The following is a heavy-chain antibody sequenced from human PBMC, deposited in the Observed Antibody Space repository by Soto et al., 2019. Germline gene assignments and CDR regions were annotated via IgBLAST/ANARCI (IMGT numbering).Heavy chain of an antibody. V-gene: IGHV4-34*01. D-gene: IGHD3-10*01. Sequence: SETLSLTCAVYGGSFSGYYWSWIRQPPGKGLEWIGEINHSGSTNYNPSLKSRVTISVDTSKNQFSLKLSSVTAADTAVYYCARGRGVGGGYYYYYYGMDVWGQGTTVTVSS. CDR1: GGSFSGYY. CDR2: INHSGST. CDR3: ARGRGVGGGYYYYYYGMDV. J-gene: IGHJ6*02.